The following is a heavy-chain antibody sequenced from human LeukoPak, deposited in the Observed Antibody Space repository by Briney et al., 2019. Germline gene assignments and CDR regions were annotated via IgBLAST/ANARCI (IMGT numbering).Heavy chain of an antibody. CDR3: TRDPFDY. CDR2: ISGSGDST. Sequence: AGGSLRLSCGASGFSFSSHAMNWVRQAPGKGLEWASLISGSGDSTYYADSVKGRFTISRDNSKNTLYLQMNSLRAEDTGVYYCTRDPFDYWGQGTLVTVSS. V-gene: IGHV3-23*01. CDR1: GFSFSSHA. D-gene: IGHD5-24*01. J-gene: IGHJ4*02.